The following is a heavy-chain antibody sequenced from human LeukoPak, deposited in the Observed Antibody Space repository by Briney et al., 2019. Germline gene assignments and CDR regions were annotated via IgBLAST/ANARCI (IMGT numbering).Heavy chain of an antibody. D-gene: IGHD3-22*01. Sequence: PSETLSLTCTVSGGSINSSSYYWGWIRQPPGKGLEWIGSTYYSGSAYYNPSLKSRVTISVDTSKNQFSLKLSSVTAADTAVYYCARSSSSSGYYFDYWGQGTLVTVSS. J-gene: IGHJ4*02. CDR2: TYYSGSA. CDR3: ARSSSSSGYYFDY. CDR1: GGSINSSSYY. V-gene: IGHV4-39*01.